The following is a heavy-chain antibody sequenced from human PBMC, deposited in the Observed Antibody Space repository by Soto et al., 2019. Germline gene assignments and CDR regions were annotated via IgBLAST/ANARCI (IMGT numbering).Heavy chain of an antibody. Sequence: EVQLVESGGGLVQPGGSLRLSCAASGFTFTNYDMHWVRQVTRKGLEWVSGITTAGDTYYAGSVKGRFTISREKAKNSLYLQMNSLSAGDTAVYYCARELHGGSYGMDVWGQGTKVTVSS. CDR3: ARELHGGSYGMDV. J-gene: IGHJ6*02. V-gene: IGHV3-13*01. CDR2: ITTAGDT. CDR1: GFTFTNYD.